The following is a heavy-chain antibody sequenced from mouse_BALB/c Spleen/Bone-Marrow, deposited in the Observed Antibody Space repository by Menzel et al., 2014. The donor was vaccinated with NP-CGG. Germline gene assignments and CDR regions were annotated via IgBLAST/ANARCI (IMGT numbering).Heavy chain of an antibody. CDR2: IYPSDSYT. CDR1: GYTFTSYW. Sequence: QVQLQQSGAELVRPGASVKLSCKASGYTFTSYWINWVKPRPGQGLEWIGNIYPSDSYTNYNQKFKDKATLTVDKSPSTAYMQLSSPTSEDSAVYYCTREGYSGSSYVDYWGQGTPLTVSS. J-gene: IGHJ2*01. D-gene: IGHD1-1*01. CDR3: TREGYSGSSYVDY. V-gene: IGHV1-69*02.